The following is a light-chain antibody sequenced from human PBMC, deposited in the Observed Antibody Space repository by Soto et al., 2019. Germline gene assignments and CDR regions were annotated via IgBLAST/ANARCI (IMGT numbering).Light chain of an antibody. CDR3: QQYNT. V-gene: IGKV3-20*01. J-gene: IGKJ2*01. CDR2: GAS. Sequence: EIVLTQSPGTLSLSPGERATLSCRASQSVSSSYLAWYQQKPGQSPRLLIYGASSRATGIPDRFSGSGSGTDFTLTISRLEPEDFAMYYCQQYNTFRQGTKLEIK. CDR1: QSVSSSY.